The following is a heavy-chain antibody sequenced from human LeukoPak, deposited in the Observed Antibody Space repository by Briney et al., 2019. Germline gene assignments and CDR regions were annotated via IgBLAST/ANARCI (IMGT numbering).Heavy chain of an antibody. CDR2: ISWSSGSI. CDR3: AKGSIQNAFDI. D-gene: IGHD6-6*01. V-gene: IGHV3-9*01. J-gene: IGHJ3*02. Sequence: GGSLRLSCAASGFTFDDYAMHWVRQAPGKGLEWVSGISWSSGSIGYADSVKGRFTISRDNAKNSLYLQMDSLRAEDTALYYCAKGSIQNAFDIWGQGTMVTVSS. CDR1: GFTFDDYA.